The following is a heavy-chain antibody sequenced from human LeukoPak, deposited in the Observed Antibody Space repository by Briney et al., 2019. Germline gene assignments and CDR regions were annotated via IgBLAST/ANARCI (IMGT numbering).Heavy chain of an antibody. J-gene: IGHJ6*02. D-gene: IGHD3-3*01. Sequence: PSETLSLTCTVSGGSISSGDYSWSWIRQPPGKGLEWIGYIYYSGSTYYNPSLKSRVTISVDTSKNQFSLKLSSVTAADTAVYYCARGFRFTIFGVVPIGMDVWGQGTTVTVSS. V-gene: IGHV4-30-4*01. CDR1: GGSISSGDYS. CDR2: IYYSGST. CDR3: ARGFRFTIFGVVPIGMDV.